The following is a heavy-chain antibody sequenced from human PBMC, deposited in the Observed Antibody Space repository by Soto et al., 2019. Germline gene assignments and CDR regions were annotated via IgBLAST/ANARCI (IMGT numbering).Heavy chain of an antibody. J-gene: IGHJ4*02. CDR2: ISYDGSNN. D-gene: IGHD6-19*01. CDR3: ARHVAGKNIDF. CDR1: GFTFSSYA. Sequence: PGGSLRLSCATPGFTFSSYAMHWVRLAPGKGLERVAVISYDGSNNYYADSVKGRFTISRDNSKNTLYLQMYRLRAEDMDGYYCARHVAGKNIDFWGQGTLVTVSS. V-gene: IGHV3-30-3*01.